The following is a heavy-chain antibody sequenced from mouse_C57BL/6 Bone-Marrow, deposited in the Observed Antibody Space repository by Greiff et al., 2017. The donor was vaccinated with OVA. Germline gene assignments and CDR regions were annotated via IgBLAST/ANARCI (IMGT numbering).Heavy chain of an antibody. V-gene: IGHV2-2*01. D-gene: IGHD2-4*01. CDR3: ARRGLRHGYYFDY. CDR1: GFSLTSYG. J-gene: IGHJ2*01. Sequence: QVQLQQSGPGLVQPSQSLSITCTVSGFSLTSYGVHWVRQSPGKGLEWLGVIWSGGITDYNAAFISRLSISKDNSKSQVFFKMNSLQADDTAIYYCARRGLRHGYYFDYWGQGTTLTVSS. CDR2: IWSGGIT.